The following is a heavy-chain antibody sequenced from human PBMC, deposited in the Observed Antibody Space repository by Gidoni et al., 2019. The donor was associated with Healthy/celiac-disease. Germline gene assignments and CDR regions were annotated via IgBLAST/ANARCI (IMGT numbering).Heavy chain of an antibody. V-gene: IGHV4-59*01. CDR2: IYYSGST. D-gene: IGHD3-22*01. CDR3: ARDVSFYYDSSGYPSAFDI. Sequence: QVQLQESGPGLVKPSETLSLTCTVSGGSISSYYWSWIRHPPGKALEWIGYIYYSGSTNYNPSLKSRVTISVDTSKNQFSLKLSSVTAADTAVYYCARDVSFYYDSSGYPSAFDIWGQGTMVTVSS. J-gene: IGHJ3*02. CDR1: GGSISSYY.